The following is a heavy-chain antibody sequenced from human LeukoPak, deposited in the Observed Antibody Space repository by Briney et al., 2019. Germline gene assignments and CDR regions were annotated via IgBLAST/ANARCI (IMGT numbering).Heavy chain of an antibody. D-gene: IGHD6-13*01. Sequence: SQTLSLTCAISGDSVSINSAAWNWIRQSPSRGLEWLGRTYYRSKWYNDYAVSVKSRITINPDTSKNQFSLQLNSVTPEDTAVYYCARVSSSWYSVDTTYYFDYWGQGTLVTVSS. J-gene: IGHJ4*02. CDR3: ARVSSSWYSVDTTYYFDY. CDR1: GDSVSINSAA. CDR2: TYYRSKWYN. V-gene: IGHV6-1*01.